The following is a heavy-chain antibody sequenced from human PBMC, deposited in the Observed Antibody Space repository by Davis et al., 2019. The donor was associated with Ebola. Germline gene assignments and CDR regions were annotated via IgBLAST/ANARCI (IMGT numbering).Heavy chain of an antibody. J-gene: IGHJ4*02. V-gene: IGHV3-21*01. Sequence: GESLKISCAASGFTFSSYSMNWARQAPGKGLEWVSSISSSSSYIYYADSVKGRFTISRDNAKNSLYLQMNSLRAEDTAVYYCARGGWDYWGQGTLVTVSS. CDR2: ISSSSSYI. CDR3: ARGGWDY. CDR1: GFTFSSYS.